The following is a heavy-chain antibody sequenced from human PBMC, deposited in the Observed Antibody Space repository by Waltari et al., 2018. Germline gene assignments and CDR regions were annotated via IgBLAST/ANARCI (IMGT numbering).Heavy chain of an antibody. J-gene: IGHJ6*02. Sequence: QVQLVESGGGVVQPGRSLRLSCAASDFTFSSHAMHWVRQAPGKGLEWVAVISYNERNIYYVDSVKGRFTISRDNSKKMLYLQMNSLRAEDTAVYYCARDYCDRTNCHGMDVWGQGTTVAVSS. D-gene: IGHD3-22*01. CDR2: ISYNERNI. CDR1: DFTFSSHA. V-gene: IGHV3-30*04. CDR3: ARDYCDRTNCHGMDV.